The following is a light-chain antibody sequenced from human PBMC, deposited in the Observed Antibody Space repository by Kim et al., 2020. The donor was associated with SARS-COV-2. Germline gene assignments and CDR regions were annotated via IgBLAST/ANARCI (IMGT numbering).Light chain of an antibody. Sequence: QPALTQPASVSWSPGQSITISCIGTSSDVGSYNLVSWYQQHPGKAPKVMIYQDTKRPSGVSDRFSGSKSGNTASLTISGLQAEDEADYYCCSYAGSTTYWVFGGGTQLTVL. V-gene: IGLV2-23*01. CDR2: QDT. CDR1: SSDVGSYNL. J-gene: IGLJ3*02. CDR3: CSYAGSTTYWV.